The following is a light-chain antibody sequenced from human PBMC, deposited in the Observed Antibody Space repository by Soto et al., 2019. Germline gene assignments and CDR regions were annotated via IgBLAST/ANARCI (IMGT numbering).Light chain of an antibody. CDR2: DAS. CDR1: QSISSW. V-gene: IGKV1-5*01. CDR3: QQYNSYST. J-gene: IGKJ1*01. Sequence: DIQMTQSPSTLSASVGDRVTITCRASQSISSWLAWYQQKPGKAPKLLIYDASNLESGVPSRFSGRGSGTDYTPTISGPQPDAFANDYGQQYNSYSTFGRGTKV.